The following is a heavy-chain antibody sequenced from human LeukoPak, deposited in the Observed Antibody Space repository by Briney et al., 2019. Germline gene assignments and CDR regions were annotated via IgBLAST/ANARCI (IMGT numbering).Heavy chain of an antibody. CDR2: ISYDGSNK. J-gene: IGHJ2*01. D-gene: IGHD4-23*01. CDR1: GFTFSSYG. Sequence: GGSLRLSCAASGFTFSSYGMHWVRQAPGKGLEWVAVISYDGSNKYYADSVKGRFTISRDNSKNTLYLQMNSLRAEDTAVYYCARVDYGGNSTISGWYFDLWGRGTLVTVSS. CDR3: ARVDYGGNSTISGWYFDL. V-gene: IGHV3-30*03.